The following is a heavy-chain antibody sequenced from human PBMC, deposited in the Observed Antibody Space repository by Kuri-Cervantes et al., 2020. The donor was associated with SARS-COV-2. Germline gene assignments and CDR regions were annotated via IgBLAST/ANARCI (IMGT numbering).Heavy chain of an antibody. Sequence: SETLSLTCAVYGGSFSGYYWSWIRQPPGKGLEWIGEINYSGSTNYNPSLKSRVTISADTSKNQFSLKLSSVTAADTAVYYCARGRTVTTLYYYFYYDMDVWGQGTTVTVSS. CDR2: INYSGST. CDR3: ARGRTVTTLYYYFYYDMDV. D-gene: IGHD4-11*01. V-gene: IGHV4-34*01. J-gene: IGHJ6*02. CDR1: GGSFSGYY.